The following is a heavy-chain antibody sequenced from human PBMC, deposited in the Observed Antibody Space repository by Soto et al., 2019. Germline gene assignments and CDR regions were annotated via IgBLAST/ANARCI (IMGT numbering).Heavy chain of an antibody. CDR2: ISSSSSYI. D-gene: IGHD1-7*01. CDR1: GFTFSSYS. V-gene: IGHV3-21*01. CDR3: ARDANSITGTHDAFDI. Sequence: GGSLRLSCAASGFTFSSYSMNWVRQAPGKGLEWVSSISSSSSYIYYADSVKGRFTISRDNAKNSLYLQMNSLRAEDTAVYYCARDANSITGTHDAFDIWGQGTMVTVSS. J-gene: IGHJ3*02.